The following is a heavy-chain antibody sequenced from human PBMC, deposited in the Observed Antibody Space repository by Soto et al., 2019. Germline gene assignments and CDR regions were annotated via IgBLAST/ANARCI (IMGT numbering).Heavy chain of an antibody. D-gene: IGHD1-7*01. V-gene: IGHV3-49*03. Sequence: GGSLRLSCTASGFTFGDYAMSWFRQAPGKGLEWVGFIRSKAYGGTTEYAASVKGRFTISRDDSKSIAYLQMNSLKTEDTAVYYCTIDRGQDWNYWGDFDYWGQGTLVTVSS. CDR3: TIDRGQDWNYWGDFDY. J-gene: IGHJ4*02. CDR1: GFTFGDYA. CDR2: IRSKAYGGTT.